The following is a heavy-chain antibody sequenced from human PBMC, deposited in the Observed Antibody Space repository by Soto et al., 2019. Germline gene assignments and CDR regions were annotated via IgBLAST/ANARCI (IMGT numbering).Heavy chain of an antibody. CDR1: GGSISSYY. J-gene: IGHJ5*02. CDR2: IYYSGST. CDR3: AMTGYSSSWWFDP. Sequence: SETLSLTCTVSGGSISSYYWSWIRQPPGKGLEWIGYIYYSGSTNYNPSLKSRVAISVDTSKNQFSLKLSSVTAADTAVYYCAMTGYSSSWWFDPWGQGTLVTVSS. D-gene: IGHD6-13*01. V-gene: IGHV4-59*01.